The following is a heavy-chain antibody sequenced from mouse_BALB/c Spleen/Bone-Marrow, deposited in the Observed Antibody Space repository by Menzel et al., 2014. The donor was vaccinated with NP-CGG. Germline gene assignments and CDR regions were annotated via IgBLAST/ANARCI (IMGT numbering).Heavy chain of an antibody. J-gene: IGHJ3*01. Sequence: QVQLQQPGPELVKPGASVQMSCKASGYTFTDSVIGWVKQRTGQGFEWIGVIYPGSGSSYYNEKFKGKATLTADKSSNAVYMQLSSLTSEDSAVYFGPRYDVPAWFAYSGQGTLVTSAA. CDR1: GYTFTDSV. CDR2: IYPGSGSS. V-gene: IGHV1-77*01. D-gene: IGHD2-14*01. CDR3: PRYDVPAWFAY.